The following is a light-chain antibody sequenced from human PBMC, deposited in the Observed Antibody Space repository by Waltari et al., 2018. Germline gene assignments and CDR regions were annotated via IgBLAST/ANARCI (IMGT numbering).Light chain of an antibody. CDR2: ETR. CDR3: QSYDSGLRGV. CDR1: SSNIGADYD. V-gene: IGLV1-40*01. Sequence: QSVLAQPPSVSGAPGQRVTISCTGSSSNIGADYDVHWYQQLPGTAPKPVIYETRHRPPGVPDRFSGSRSGTSASLAITGLQAEDEADYYCQSYDSGLRGVFGTGTKVTVL. J-gene: IGLJ1*01.